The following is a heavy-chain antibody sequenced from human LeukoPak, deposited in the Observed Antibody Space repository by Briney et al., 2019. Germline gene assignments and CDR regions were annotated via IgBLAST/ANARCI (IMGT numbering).Heavy chain of an antibody. Sequence: GGSLRLSCAASGFTFSRSAMTWVRQGPGTGLEFVASIIYSGGATYYADSVKGRFTISRDNSKNALYLQMNSLRAEDTALYYCAKDGLYYDGSEHVYYFDSWGQGTLVTVSS. V-gene: IGHV3-23*01. J-gene: IGHJ4*02. CDR2: IIYSGGAT. CDR3: AKDGLYYDGSEHVYYFDS. D-gene: IGHD3-22*01. CDR1: GFTFSRSA.